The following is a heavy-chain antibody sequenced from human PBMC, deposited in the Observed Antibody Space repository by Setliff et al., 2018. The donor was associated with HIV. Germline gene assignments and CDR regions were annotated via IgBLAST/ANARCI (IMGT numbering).Heavy chain of an antibody. CDR3: ARIGSGWSVGWFDP. CDR1: GASISGGDYY. J-gene: IGHJ5*02. D-gene: IGHD6-13*01. V-gene: IGHV4-61*02. CDR2: IYTSGST. Sequence: LSLTCTVSGASISGGDYYWSWIRQPPGKGLEWIGRIYTSGSTNYNPPLKSRVTISVDTSKNQLSLKLRSVTAAGTAVYYCARIGSGWSVGWFDPWGQGTLVTVSS.